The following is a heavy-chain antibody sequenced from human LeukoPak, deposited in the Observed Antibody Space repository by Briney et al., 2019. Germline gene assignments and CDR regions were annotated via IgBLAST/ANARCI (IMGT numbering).Heavy chain of an antibody. CDR1: GNYW. V-gene: IGHV3-74*01. CDR3: VSFYETY. CDR2: INSDGSWT. D-gene: IGHD2/OR15-2a*01. Sequence: GGSLRLSCAASGNYWMHWVRQAPGKGLVWVSHINSDGSWTSYADSVKGRFTISKNNAKNTVYLQMNSLRAEDTAVYYCVSFYETYWGRGTLVTVSS. J-gene: IGHJ4*02.